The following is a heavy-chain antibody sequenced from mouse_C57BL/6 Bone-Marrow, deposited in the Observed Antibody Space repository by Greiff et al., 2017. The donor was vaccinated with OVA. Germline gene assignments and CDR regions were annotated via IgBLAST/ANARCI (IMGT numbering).Heavy chain of an antibody. CDR2: IWWDDDK. Sequence: QVTLKESGPGILQPSQTLSLTCSFSGFSLSTFGMGVGWIRQPSGKGLEWLAHIWWDDDKYYNPALKSRLTISKDTSKNQVFLKIANVDTADTATYYCARVYYDYDGWYFDVWGTGTTVTVSS. CDR1: GFSLSTFGMG. J-gene: IGHJ1*03. D-gene: IGHD2-4*01. V-gene: IGHV8-8*01. CDR3: ARVYYDYDGWYFDV.